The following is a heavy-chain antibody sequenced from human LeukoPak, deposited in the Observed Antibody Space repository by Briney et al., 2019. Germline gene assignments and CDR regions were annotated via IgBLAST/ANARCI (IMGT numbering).Heavy chain of an antibody. Sequence: GASVKVSCKASGYTFTSYGISWVRQAPGQGLEWMGWISAYNGNTNYAQKLQGRVTMTTDTSTSTAYMELRSLRSGDTAVYYCARRPIVGATSWFDPWGQGTLVTVSS. CDR1: GYTFTSYG. J-gene: IGHJ5*02. D-gene: IGHD1-26*01. CDR2: ISAYNGNT. CDR3: ARRPIVGATSWFDP. V-gene: IGHV1-18*01.